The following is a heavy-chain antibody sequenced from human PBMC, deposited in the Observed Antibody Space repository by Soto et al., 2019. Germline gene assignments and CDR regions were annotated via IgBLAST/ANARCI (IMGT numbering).Heavy chain of an antibody. Sequence: SETLSLTCTVSGGSISSGDYYWSWIRQPPGKGLEWIGYIYYSGSTYYNPSLKSRVTISVDTSKNQFSLKLSSVTAADTAVYYCARIPLSGYYDSSGYPSYYFDYWGQGTLVTVSS. CDR1: GGSISSGDYY. D-gene: IGHD3-22*01. J-gene: IGHJ4*02. CDR3: ARIPLSGYYDSSGYPSYYFDY. V-gene: IGHV4-30-4*01. CDR2: IYYSGST.